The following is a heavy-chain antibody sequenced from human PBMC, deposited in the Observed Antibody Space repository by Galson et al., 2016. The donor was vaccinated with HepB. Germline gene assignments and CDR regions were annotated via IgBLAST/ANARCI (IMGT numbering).Heavy chain of an antibody. Sequence: SLRLSCAASGFSVSDDYMSWIRQAPGKGLEWVSYISSSGTKTNYADSVKGRFTISRDNSKNSLNLQMNSLRAEDTAIYYCARDPRLQVVDYDVWSGYSQNSYFGLWGRGTLVTVSS. J-gene: IGHJ2*01. CDR3: ARDPRLQVVDYDVWSGYSQNSYFGL. V-gene: IGHV3-11*01. D-gene: IGHD3-3*01. CDR2: ISSSGTKT. CDR1: GFSVSDDY.